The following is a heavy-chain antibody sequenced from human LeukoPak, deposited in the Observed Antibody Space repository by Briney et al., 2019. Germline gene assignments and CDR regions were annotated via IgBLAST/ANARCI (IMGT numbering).Heavy chain of an antibody. CDR1: GGSFSGYY. Sequence: SETLSLTCAVYGGSFSGYYWSWIRQPPGKGLEWIGEINYSGSTNYNPSLKSRVTISVDRSKNQFSLKLSSVTAADTAVYYCARDSLVNYQRSVDYWGQGTLVTVSS. CDR3: ARDSLVNYQRSVDY. D-gene: IGHD5-24*01. CDR2: INYSGST. V-gene: IGHV4-34*01. J-gene: IGHJ4*02.